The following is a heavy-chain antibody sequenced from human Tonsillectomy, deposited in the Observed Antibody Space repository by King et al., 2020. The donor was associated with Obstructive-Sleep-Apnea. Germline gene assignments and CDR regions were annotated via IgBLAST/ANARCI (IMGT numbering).Heavy chain of an antibody. V-gene: IGHV3-23*04. CDR2: ISGSGGST. Sequence: VQLVESGGGLVQPGGSLRLSCAASGLTFSSYAMSWVRQAPGKGREWGSAISGSGGSTYYADSVKGRFNIARDNSKNTLFLQRNSLRAEDTAVYYCAKDPGVRGDPVGGSPSPRNWFDPWGQGTLVTVSS. CDR1: GLTFSSYA. J-gene: IGHJ5*02. CDR3: AKDPGVRGDPVGGSPSPRNWFDP. D-gene: IGHD3-10*01.